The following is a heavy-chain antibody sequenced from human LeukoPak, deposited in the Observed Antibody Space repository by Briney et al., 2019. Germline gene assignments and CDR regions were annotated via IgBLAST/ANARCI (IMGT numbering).Heavy chain of an antibody. D-gene: IGHD3-10*01. CDR2: INPNSGGT. CDR1: GYTFTGYY. CDR3: AREGTMVRGVLPRYFDY. Sequence: ASVKVSCKASGYTFTGYYMHWVRQAPGQGLEWMGWINPNSGGTNYAQKFQGRVTMTRDTSISTAYMELSRLRSDDTAVYYCAREGTMVRGVLPRYFDYWGQGTLVTVSS. V-gene: IGHV1-2*02. J-gene: IGHJ4*02.